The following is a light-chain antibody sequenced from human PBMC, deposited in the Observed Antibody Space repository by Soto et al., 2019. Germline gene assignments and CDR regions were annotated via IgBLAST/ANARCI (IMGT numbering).Light chain of an antibody. CDR2: GNR. CDR1: SSNLGAGYD. Sequence: QSVLTQPPSVSGAPGQRVTISCTGNSSNLGAGYDVHWYQQLPGAAPKLVIFGNRNRPSGVPERFSGSIDSSSNSASLTISGLKTDDEADYYCQSYHSGNVVFGGGTQLTVL. V-gene: IGLV1-40*01. CDR3: QSYHSGNVV. J-gene: IGLJ2*01.